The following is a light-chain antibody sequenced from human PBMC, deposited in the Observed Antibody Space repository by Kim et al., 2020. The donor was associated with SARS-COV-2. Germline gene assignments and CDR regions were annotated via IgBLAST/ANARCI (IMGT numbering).Light chain of an antibody. CDR2: DVF. J-gene: IGKJ1*01. CDR1: QSVTSSY. CDR3: HQYGRSQT. V-gene: IGKV3-20*01. Sequence: SVSPGERATLSCRASQSVTSSYLAWYQQMPGQAPRLLIYDVFNRVAGIPDRFSGSGSGTDFTLTISRLEPEDFAVYYCHQYGRSQTFGQGTKVDIK.